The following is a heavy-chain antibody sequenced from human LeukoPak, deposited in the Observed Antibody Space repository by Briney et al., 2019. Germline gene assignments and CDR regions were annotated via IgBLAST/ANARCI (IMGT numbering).Heavy chain of an antibody. Sequence: SETLSLTCAVYGGSFSGYYWSWIRQPPGKGLEWIGELNHSGSTNYNPSLKSRVTISVDTSKNQFSLKLSSVTAADTAVYYCARVHRQLVLGYYYYYYMDVRGKGTTVTVSS. V-gene: IGHV4-34*01. J-gene: IGHJ6*03. CDR3: ARVHRQLVLGYYYYYYMDV. D-gene: IGHD6-13*01. CDR1: GGSFSGYY. CDR2: LNHSGST.